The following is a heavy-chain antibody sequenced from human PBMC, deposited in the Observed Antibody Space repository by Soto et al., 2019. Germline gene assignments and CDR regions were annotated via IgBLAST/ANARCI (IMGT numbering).Heavy chain of an antibody. J-gene: IGHJ6*02. CDR2: ISGSGGST. CDR1: GYTVSSYA. V-gene: IGHV3-23*01. D-gene: IGHD3-3*01. CDR3: AKDSPPKGFLEWLPFPLYGMDV. Sequence: GGSLRLSCAASGYTVSSYAMIWVLQAPGQRLEWVSAISGSGGSTYYADAVKGRFTIYRDNSKNTLYLQMNRLRAEDRAVYYCAKDSPPKGFLEWLPFPLYGMDVWGQGTTVTVSS.